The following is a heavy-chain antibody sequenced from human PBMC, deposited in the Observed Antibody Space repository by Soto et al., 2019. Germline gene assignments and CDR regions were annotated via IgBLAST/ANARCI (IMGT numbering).Heavy chain of an antibody. CDR3: ARDGLAYCGGDCYPDY. CDR1: GFTFSSYA. V-gene: IGHV3-30-3*01. D-gene: IGHD2-21*02. J-gene: IGHJ4*02. CDR2: ISYDGSNK. Sequence: QVQLVESGGGVVQPGRSLRLSCAASGFTFSSYAMHWVRQAPGKGLEWVAVISYDGSNKYYADSVKGRFTISRDNSKNTLYLQMNSLGAEDTAVYYCARDGLAYCGGDCYPDYWGQGTLVTVSS.